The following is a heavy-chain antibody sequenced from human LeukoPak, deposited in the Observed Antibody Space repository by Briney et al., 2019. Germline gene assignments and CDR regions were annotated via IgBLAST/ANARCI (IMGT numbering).Heavy chain of an antibody. Sequence: GGSLRLSCVASGFTFSNYDMHWVRQAPGKGLEWVASMRNDGSQIYHADSVKGRFTISRDNAKNSLYLQMNSLRAEDTAVYYCARDRSGWADWYFDLWGRGTLVTVSS. J-gene: IGHJ2*01. CDR3: ARDRSGWADWYFDL. CDR1: GFTFSNYD. D-gene: IGHD6-19*01. CDR2: MRNDGSQI. V-gene: IGHV3-30*02.